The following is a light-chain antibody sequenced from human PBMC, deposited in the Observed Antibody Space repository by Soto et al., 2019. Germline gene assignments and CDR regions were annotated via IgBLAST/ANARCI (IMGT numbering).Light chain of an antibody. CDR1: QSISGW. CDR3: QQYSSYSS. CDR2: DAS. J-gene: IGKJ2*01. V-gene: IGKV1-5*01. Sequence: DIQMTQSPSTLSASVGDRVTINCRASQSISGWLAWYQQKPGKAPNLLISDASSLESGVPSRFSGSGSGTEFTLTISGLQPDDFATYYCQQYSSYSSFGQGTKLEIK.